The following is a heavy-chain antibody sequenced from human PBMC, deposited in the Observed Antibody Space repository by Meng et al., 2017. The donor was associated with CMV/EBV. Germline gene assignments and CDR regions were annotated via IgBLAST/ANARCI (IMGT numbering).Heavy chain of an antibody. D-gene: IGHD6-13*01. Sequence: GESLKISCAASGFTFSNYAMHWVRRAPGKGLEWVAFIRYDGSNKYYADSVKGRFTISRDNSKNTLYLQMNSLRAEDTAVYYCANQYSSSWGGGYFDYWGQGTLVTVSS. CDR3: ANQYSSSWGGGYFDY. J-gene: IGHJ4*02. CDR1: GFTFSNYA. V-gene: IGHV3-30*02. CDR2: IRYDGSNK.